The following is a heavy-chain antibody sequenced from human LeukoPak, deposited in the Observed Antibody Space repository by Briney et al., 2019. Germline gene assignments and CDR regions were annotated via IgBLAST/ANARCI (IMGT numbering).Heavy chain of an antibody. CDR2: ISGSGGST. V-gene: IGHV3-23*01. J-gene: IGHJ6*03. Sequence: GGTLRLSCAASGFTFSGYGMSWVRQAPGKGLKWVSAISGSGGSTYYADSVKGRITISRDNSKNTLYLRMNSLRAEDTAVYYCARDPYSGAYGDTYYYFMDVWGKGTTVTISS. CDR3: ARDPYSGAYGDTYYYFMDV. CDR1: GFTFSGYG. D-gene: IGHD1-26*01.